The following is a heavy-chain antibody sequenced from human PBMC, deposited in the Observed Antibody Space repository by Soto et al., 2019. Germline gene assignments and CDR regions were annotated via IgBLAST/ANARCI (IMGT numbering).Heavy chain of an antibody. J-gene: IGHJ6*03. D-gene: IGHD3-3*01. CDR1: GGSISTYY. CDR2: SYYSGST. CDR3: ARHGKISVFGALYYYYVDV. Sequence: SETLSLTCTVSGGSISTYYWTWIRQPPGKGLEWIGYSYYSGSTNYNPSLKSRVTISVDTSKNQFSLKLTSVTAADTAVYYCARHGKISVFGALYYYYVDVWGKGTTVTVSS. V-gene: IGHV4-59*08.